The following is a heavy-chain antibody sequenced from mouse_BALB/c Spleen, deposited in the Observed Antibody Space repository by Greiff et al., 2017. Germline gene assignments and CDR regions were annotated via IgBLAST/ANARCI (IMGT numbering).Heavy chain of an antibody. CDR3: ARRGDGPYGNPYFDY. Sequence: VQLQQSGAELVRSGASVKLSCTASGFNIKDYYMHWVKQRPEQGLEWIGWIDPENGDTEYAPKFKDKATLTADKSSSTAYMQLSSLTSEDSAVYYCARRGDGPYGNPYFDYWGQGTTLTVSS. CDR2: IDPENGDT. V-gene: IGHV14-4*02. D-gene: IGHD2-1*01. J-gene: IGHJ2*01. CDR1: GFNIKDYY.